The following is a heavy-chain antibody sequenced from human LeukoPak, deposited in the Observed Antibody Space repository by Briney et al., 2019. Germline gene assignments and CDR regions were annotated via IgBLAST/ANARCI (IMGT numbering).Heavy chain of an antibody. Sequence: ASVTVSCKASGYTFTSYAMNWVRQAPGQGLEWMGWINTNTGNPTYAQGFTGRFVFSLDTSISTAYLQISSLKAEDTAVYYCARGPSSSGWYFWYYMDVWGKGTTVTVSS. J-gene: IGHJ6*03. CDR2: INTNTGNP. CDR1: GYTFTSYA. V-gene: IGHV7-4-1*02. D-gene: IGHD6-19*01. CDR3: ARGPSSSGWYFWYYMDV.